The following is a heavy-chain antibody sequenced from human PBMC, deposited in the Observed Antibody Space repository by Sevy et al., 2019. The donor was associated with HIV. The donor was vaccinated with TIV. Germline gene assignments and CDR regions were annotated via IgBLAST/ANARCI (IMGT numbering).Heavy chain of an antibody. V-gene: IGHV3-33*01. Sequence: GGSLRLSCAASGFTFSSYGMHWVRQAPGKGLEWVAVIWYDGSNKYYADSVKGRFTISRDKSKNTLYLQMNSLRAEDTAVYYCARSDYGDYRDFDYWGQGTLVTVSS. D-gene: IGHD4-17*01. J-gene: IGHJ4*02. CDR1: GFTFSSYG. CDR3: ARSDYGDYRDFDY. CDR2: IWYDGSNK.